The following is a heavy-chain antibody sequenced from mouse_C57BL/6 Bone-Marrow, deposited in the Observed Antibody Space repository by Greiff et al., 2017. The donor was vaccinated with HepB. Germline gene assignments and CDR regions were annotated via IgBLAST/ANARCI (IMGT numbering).Heavy chain of an antibody. CDR1: GYAFSSSW. Sequence: VQLQQSGPELVKPGASVKISCKASGYAFSSSWMNWVKQRPGKGLEWIGRIYPGDGDTNYNGKFKGKATLTADKSSSTAYMQLSSLTSEDSAFYFCAREVIKAWFAYWGQGTLVTVSA. J-gene: IGHJ3*01. V-gene: IGHV1-82*01. CDR3: AREVIKAWFAY. CDR2: IYPGDGDT. D-gene: IGHD2-4*01.